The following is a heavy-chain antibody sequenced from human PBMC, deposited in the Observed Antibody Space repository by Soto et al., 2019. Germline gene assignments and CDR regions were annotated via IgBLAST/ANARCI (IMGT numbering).Heavy chain of an antibody. CDR3: ARDHRRDNWFDP. J-gene: IGHJ5*02. CDR1: GFTFSSYS. CDR2: ISSSSSYI. Sequence: EVQLVESGGGLVKPGGSLRLSCAASGFTFSSYSMNWVRQAPGKGLEWVSSISSSSSYIYYADSVKGRFTISRDNAKNSLYLQMNSLRAEDTAVYYCARDHRRDNWFDPWGQGTLVTVSS. V-gene: IGHV3-21*01.